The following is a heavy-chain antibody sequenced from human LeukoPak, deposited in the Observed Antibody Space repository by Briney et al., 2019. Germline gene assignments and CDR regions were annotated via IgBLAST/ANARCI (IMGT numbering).Heavy chain of an antibody. CDR2: IYSGGST. D-gene: IGHD2-2*01. Sequence: AGSLRLSCAASGFTVSSNYMSWVRQAPGKGLEWVSVIYSGGSTYYADSVKGRFTISRDNSKNTLYLQMNSLRAEDTAVYYCARGHCSSTSCYYYGMDVWGQGTTVTVSS. CDR3: ARGHCSSTSCYYYGMDV. V-gene: IGHV3-53*01. CDR1: GFTVSSNY. J-gene: IGHJ6*02.